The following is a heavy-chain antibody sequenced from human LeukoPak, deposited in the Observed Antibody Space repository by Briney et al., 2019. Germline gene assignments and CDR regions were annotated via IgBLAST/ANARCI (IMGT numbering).Heavy chain of an antibody. CDR3: ARETATGTTLDY. J-gene: IGHJ4*02. CDR2: IYYSGST. D-gene: IGHD1-1*01. V-gene: IGHV4-39*07. CDR1: GGSISSSSYY. Sequence: SETLSLTCTVSGGSISSSSYYWGWIRQPPGKGLEWIGSIYYSGSTYYNPSLKSRVTISVDRSKNQFSLKLSSVTAADTAVYYCARETATGTTLDYWGQGTLVTVSS.